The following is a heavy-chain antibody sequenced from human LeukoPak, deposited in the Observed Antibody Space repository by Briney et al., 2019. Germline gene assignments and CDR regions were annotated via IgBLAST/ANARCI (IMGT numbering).Heavy chain of an antibody. V-gene: IGHV5-51*01. CDR2: IYPGDSDT. CDR1: GYSFTSYW. CDR3: ARAYSRSYSSSWYASPNWFDP. J-gene: IGHJ5*02. Sequence: GESLKISCKGSGYSFTSYWIGWVRQMPGKGLEWMGIIYPGDSDTRYSPSFQGQVTISADKSISTACLQWSSLKASDTAMYYCARAYSRSYSSSWYASPNWFDPWGQGTLVTVSS. D-gene: IGHD6-13*01.